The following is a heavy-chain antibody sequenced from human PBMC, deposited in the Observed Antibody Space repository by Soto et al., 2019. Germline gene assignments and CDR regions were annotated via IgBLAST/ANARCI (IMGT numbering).Heavy chain of an antibody. D-gene: IGHD5-18*01. V-gene: IGHV4-39*01. CDR3: ACIFSWGYSYGLYFYGMDV. Sequence: PSETLSLTCTVSGGSISSSSYYWGWIRQPPGKGLEWIGSIFYSGSTYYNPSLKSRVTISVDTSKNQFSLKLTSVTAADTAVYYCACIFSWGYSYGLYFYGMDVWGQGTTVTVSS. J-gene: IGHJ6*02. CDR1: GGSISSSSYY. CDR2: IFYSGST.